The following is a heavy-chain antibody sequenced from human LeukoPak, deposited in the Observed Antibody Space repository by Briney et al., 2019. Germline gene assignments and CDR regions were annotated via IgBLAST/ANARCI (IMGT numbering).Heavy chain of an antibody. Sequence: GGSLRLSCAASGFPFSNAWMSWVRQAPGKGLEWVGRIKSKTDGGTTDYAAPVKGRFTISRDDSKNTLYLQMNSLKTEDTAVYYCTTDNQLTPAYSSSPGYFDYWGQGTLVTVSS. V-gene: IGHV3-15*01. J-gene: IGHJ4*02. CDR1: GFPFSNAW. CDR2: IKSKTDGGTT. D-gene: IGHD6-6*01. CDR3: TTDNQLTPAYSSSPGYFDY.